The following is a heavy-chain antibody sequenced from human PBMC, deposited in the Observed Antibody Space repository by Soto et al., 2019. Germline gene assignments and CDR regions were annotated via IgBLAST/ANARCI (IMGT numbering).Heavy chain of an antibody. D-gene: IGHD2-21*01. J-gene: IGHJ4*02. V-gene: IGHV4-30-2*01. Sequence: SETLSLTCAVSGGSISSGGYSWSGIRQPPGKGLEWIGYIYHSGSTYYNPSLKSRVTISVDRSKNQFSLKLSSVTAADTAVYYCARGNVVAIDYWGQGTLVTVSS. CDR3: ARGNVVAIDY. CDR1: GGSISSGGYS. CDR2: IYHSGST.